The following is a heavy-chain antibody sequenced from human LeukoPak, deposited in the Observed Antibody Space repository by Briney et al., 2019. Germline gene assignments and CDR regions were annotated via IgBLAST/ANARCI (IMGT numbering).Heavy chain of an antibody. Sequence: PSETLSLTCGVSGGSFSGYYWNWIRQAPGKGLEWIGEINHNGSTSSNPSLKSRVTLSVDTSRSRFSLNLKSATAADTAVYYCVVGFLGLNGGVWGQWTTVTDAS. J-gene: IGHJ6*02. CDR2: INHNGST. CDR1: GGSFSGYY. D-gene: IGHD3/OR15-3a*01. CDR3: VVGFLGLNGGV. V-gene: IGHV4-34*01.